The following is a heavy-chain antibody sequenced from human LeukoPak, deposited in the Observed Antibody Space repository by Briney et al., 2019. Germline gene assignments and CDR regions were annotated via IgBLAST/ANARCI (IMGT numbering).Heavy chain of an antibody. D-gene: IGHD5-24*01. CDR1: GFTVSSIS. CDR3: ARGVTDGYFDY. J-gene: IGHJ4*02. Sequence: WGSLRLSCAVSGFTVSSISMSWVRQAPGKGLEWVSVIYTGGSTYYADSVKGRFTISRDNSKNTLYLQVNSLRGEDTAVYYCARGVTDGYFDYWGQGTLVTVSS. V-gene: IGHV3-53*01. CDR2: IYTGGST.